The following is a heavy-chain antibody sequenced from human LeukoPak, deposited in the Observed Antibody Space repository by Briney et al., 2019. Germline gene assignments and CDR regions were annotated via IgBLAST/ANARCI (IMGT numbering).Heavy chain of an antibody. Sequence: SETLSLTCAVYGGSFTHYYWSWIRQVPGKGLEWIGSIYYSGSTYYNPSLKSRVTISVDTSKNQFSLKLSSVTAADTAVYYCARRWTAGPLYFDIWGQGTMVTVSS. J-gene: IGHJ3*02. CDR3: ARRWTAGPLYFDI. CDR2: IYYSGST. CDR1: GGSFTHYY. D-gene: IGHD2-15*01. V-gene: IGHV4-34*01.